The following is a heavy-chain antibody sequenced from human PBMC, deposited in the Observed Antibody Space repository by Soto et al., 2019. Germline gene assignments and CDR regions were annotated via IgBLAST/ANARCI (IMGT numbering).Heavy chain of an antibody. CDR1: GFTFGNYG. CDR3: AKWGEVSHNPGGNYYYGMDV. J-gene: IGHJ6*02. D-gene: IGHD3-16*01. CDR2: ILYDGSDK. V-gene: IGHV3-30*18. Sequence: QVQLVESGGGVVQPGTSLRLSCAASGFTFGNYGMHWVRQPPGKGLEWISSILYDGSDKYYADSVKGRFTISRDGPKNTLYLQMDSLRPEDKADYYSAKWGEVSHNPGGNYYYGMDVCGQGTTVTVSS.